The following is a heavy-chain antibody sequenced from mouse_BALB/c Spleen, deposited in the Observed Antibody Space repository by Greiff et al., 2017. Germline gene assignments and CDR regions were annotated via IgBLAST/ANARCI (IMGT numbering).Heavy chain of an antibody. CDR3: ARWDYSSSPYAMDY. D-gene: IGHD1-1*01. Sequence: VQLQQSGAELAKPGASVKMSCKASGYTFTSYWMHWVKQRPGQGLEWIGYINPSTGYTEYNQKFKDKATLTADKSSSTDYMQLSSLTSEDSAVYYCARWDYSSSPYAMDYWGQGTSVTVSS. V-gene: IGHV1-7*01. CDR2: INPSTGYT. J-gene: IGHJ4*01. CDR1: GYTFTSYW.